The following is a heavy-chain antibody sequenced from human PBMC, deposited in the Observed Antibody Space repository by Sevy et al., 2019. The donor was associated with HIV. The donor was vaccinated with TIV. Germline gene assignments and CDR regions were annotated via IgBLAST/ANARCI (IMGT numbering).Heavy chain of an antibody. D-gene: IGHD6-6*01. CDR3: ATDHPPEQLVSDY. J-gene: IGHJ4*02. Sequence: GGSLRLSCAVSGLTFSSAWMSWIRQTPGKRLEWVGGIESKIDGGTIYYAAPVKGRFSISRDDSKNTLFLQMNSLKTEDTAVYYSATDHPPEQLVSDYWGQGTLVTVSS. V-gene: IGHV3-15*04. CDR2: IESKIDGGTI. CDR1: GLTFSSAW.